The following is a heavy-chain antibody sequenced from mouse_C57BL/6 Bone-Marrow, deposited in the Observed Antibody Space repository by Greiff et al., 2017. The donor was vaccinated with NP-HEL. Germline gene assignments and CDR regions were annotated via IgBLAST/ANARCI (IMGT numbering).Heavy chain of an antibody. CDR3: ARQGDYDGFAY. CDR2: ISNLAYSI. CDR1: GFTFSDYG. D-gene: IGHD2-4*01. J-gene: IGHJ3*01. V-gene: IGHV5-15*01. Sequence: EVQVVESGGGLVQPGGSLKLSCAASGFTFSDYGMAWVRQAPRKGPEWVAFISNLAYSIYYADNVTGRFTISRENSKNTLYLEMSSLRSEDTAMYYCARQGDYDGFAYWGQGTLVTVSA.